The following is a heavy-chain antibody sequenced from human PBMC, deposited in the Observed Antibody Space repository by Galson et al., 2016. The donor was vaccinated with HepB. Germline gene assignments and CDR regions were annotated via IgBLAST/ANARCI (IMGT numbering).Heavy chain of an antibody. CDR1: GDSISSSRYY. CDR3: ARTAARLYFDY. V-gene: IGHV4-39*01. Sequence: SETLSLTCAVSGDSISSSRYYWGWIRQPPGKGLEWIGNIYSSENTLYNPSLQSRVTISVDTSKNQFSLRLSSVTAADTAVYYCARTAARLYFDYWGQGTLVTVSS. J-gene: IGHJ4*01. CDR2: IYSSENT. D-gene: IGHD6-6*01.